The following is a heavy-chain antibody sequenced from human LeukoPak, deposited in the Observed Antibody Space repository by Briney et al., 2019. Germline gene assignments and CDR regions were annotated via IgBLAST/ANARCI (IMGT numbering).Heavy chain of an antibody. V-gene: IGHV4-31*03. Sequence: SETLSLTCTVSGYSISSGYYWSWIRQHPGKGLEWIGYIYYSGSTYYNPSLKSRVTISVDTSKNQFSLKLSSVTAADTAVYYCARESTVTAIRGFDYWGQGTLVTVSS. J-gene: IGHJ4*02. CDR1: GYSISSGYY. CDR3: ARESTVTAIRGFDY. D-gene: IGHD2-21*02. CDR2: IYYSGST.